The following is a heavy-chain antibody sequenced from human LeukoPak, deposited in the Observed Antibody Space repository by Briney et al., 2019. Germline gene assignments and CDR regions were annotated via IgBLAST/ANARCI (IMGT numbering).Heavy chain of an antibody. CDR3: ARQLYASGTYYAPMDV. CDR1: GYSISSGYY. D-gene: IGHD3-10*01. Sequence: PSETLSLTCTVSGYSISSGYYWGWIRQPPGKGLEWIGSIYHSGSTYYNPSLKSRVTISVDTSKNQFSLKLSSVTPADTAVYYCARQLYASGTYYAPMDVWGKGTTVTISS. J-gene: IGHJ6*03. CDR2: IYHSGST. V-gene: IGHV4-38-2*02.